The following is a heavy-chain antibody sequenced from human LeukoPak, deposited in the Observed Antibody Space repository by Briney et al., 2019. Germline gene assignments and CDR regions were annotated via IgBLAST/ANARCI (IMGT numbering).Heavy chain of an antibody. D-gene: IGHD5-18*01. V-gene: IGHV3-30*03. J-gene: IGHJ4*02. CDR3: ARDRSYGSFNY. CDR1: GFSFSSYG. Sequence: GGSLRLSCAASGFSFSSYGMHWVRQAPGKGLEWVAVISSDGSNIYYADSVKGRFTISRDNSKNTLYLQMSSLRAEDTAVYYCARDRSYGSFNYWGQGTLVTVSS. CDR2: ISSDGSNI.